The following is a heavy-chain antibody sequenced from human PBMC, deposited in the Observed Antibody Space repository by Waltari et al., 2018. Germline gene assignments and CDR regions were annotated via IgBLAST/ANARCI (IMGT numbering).Heavy chain of an antibody. V-gene: IGHV3-7*01. CDR1: GFSFSTKW. J-gene: IGHJ4*02. D-gene: IGHD3-3*01. Sequence: EVQLVDPGGGLVQVGGSLRLPCVASGFSFSTKWMSWVRQAPGTGLEWLANINQDGSEKYSVDSVKGRFTISRDNAKNSLFLQMNSLRAEDTAVYYCAKYDFWTGYSFDCWGQGTLVTVSS. CDR2: INQDGSEK. CDR3: AKYDFWTGYSFDC.